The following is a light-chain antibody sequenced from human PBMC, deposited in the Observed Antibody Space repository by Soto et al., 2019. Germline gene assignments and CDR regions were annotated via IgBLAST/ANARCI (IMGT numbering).Light chain of an antibody. CDR1: QVISNY. CDR2: DPS. V-gene: IGKV1-33*01. J-gene: IGKJ5*01. Sequence: DIQMTQSPSSLSASVGDRVTITCQASQVISNYVNWYQQRPGEGPRLLMSDPSTLEAGVPSRFSGGASGTTFTLTINSLQPEDVATYYCQQYDDLPFTFGQGTRLAIQ. CDR3: QQYDDLPFT.